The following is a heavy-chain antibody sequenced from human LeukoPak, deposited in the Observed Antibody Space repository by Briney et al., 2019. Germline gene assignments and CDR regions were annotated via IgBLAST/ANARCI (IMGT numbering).Heavy chain of an antibody. CDR1: GGSISSGGYY. Sequence: SETLSLTCTVSGGSISSGGYYWGWIRQPPGKGLEWIGSIYYSGSTYYNPSLKSRVTISVDTSKNQFSLKLSSVTAADTAVYYCARHITGDYNWFDPWGQGTLVTVSS. J-gene: IGHJ5*02. CDR3: ARHITGDYNWFDP. D-gene: IGHD1-20*01. V-gene: IGHV4-39*07. CDR2: IYYSGST.